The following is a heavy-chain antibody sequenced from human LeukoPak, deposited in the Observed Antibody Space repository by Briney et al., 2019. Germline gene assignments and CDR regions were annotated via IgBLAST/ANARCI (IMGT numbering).Heavy chain of an antibody. Sequence: PGGSLRLSCAASGFTFSSYSMNWVRQAPGKGLEWVSSISSSSSYIYYADSVKGRFTISRDNAKNSLYLQMNSLRAEDTAVYYCAREDLPLGSYPNFDYWGQGTLVTVSS. D-gene: IGHD1-26*01. CDR3: AREDLPLGSYPNFDY. CDR2: ISSSSSYI. CDR1: GFTFSSYS. J-gene: IGHJ4*02. V-gene: IGHV3-21*01.